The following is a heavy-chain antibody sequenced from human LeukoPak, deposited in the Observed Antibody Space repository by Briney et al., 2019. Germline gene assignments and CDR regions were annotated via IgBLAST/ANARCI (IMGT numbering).Heavy chain of an antibody. D-gene: IGHD4-17*01. V-gene: IGHV1-18*01. J-gene: IGHJ3*02. CDR3: ARVQGYGDYNDAFDI. Sequence: GASVKVSCKASGYTFTSYGISWVRQAPGQGLEWMGWISAYNGNTNYAQKLQGRVTMTTDTSTSTAYMELRSLRSDDTAVYYCARVQGYGDYNDAFDIWGQGTMVTVSS. CDR2: ISAYNGNT. CDR1: GYTFTSYG.